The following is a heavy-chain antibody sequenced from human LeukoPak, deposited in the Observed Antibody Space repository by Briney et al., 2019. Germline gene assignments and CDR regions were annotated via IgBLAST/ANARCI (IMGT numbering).Heavy chain of an antibody. D-gene: IGHD1-26*01. CDR1: GGSISSYY. J-gene: IGHJ4*02. V-gene: IGHV4-59*01. CDR2: IYYSGST. Sequence: SETLSLTCTVSGGSISSYYWSWIRQPPGKGLEWIGYIYYSGSTSYNPSLKSRVTISVDTSKNQFSLKLSSVTAADTAVYYCARGATFDYWGQGTLVTVSS. CDR3: ARGATFDY.